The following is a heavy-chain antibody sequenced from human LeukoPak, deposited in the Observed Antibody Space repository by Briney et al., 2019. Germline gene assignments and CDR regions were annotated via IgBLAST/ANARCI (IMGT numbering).Heavy chain of an antibody. CDR3: ARGPGYYDFWSGYFHNWFDP. D-gene: IGHD3-3*01. CDR2: IYTSGST. J-gene: IGHJ5*02. Sequence: PSETLSLTCTVSSGSISSYYWSWIRQPAGKGLEWIGRIYTSGSTNYNPSLKSRVTMSVDTSKNQFSLKLSSVTAADTAVYYCARGPGYYDFWSGYFHNWFDPWGQGTLVTVSS. CDR1: SGSISSYY. V-gene: IGHV4-4*07.